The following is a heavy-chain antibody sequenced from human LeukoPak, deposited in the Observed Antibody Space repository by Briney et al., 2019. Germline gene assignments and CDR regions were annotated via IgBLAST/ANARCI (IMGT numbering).Heavy chain of an antibody. Sequence: GGSLRLSCAAYQLTFSSYCMTWVRHGPGKGLEWVATINKDGTEKYYVDSVKGRFTISRDNVENSLYLHMDSLRAEDTAVYYCTRGGRSTSYYWQYWGQGSLVTVSS. CDR3: TRGGRSTSYYWQY. V-gene: IGHV3-7*01. J-gene: IGHJ4*02. CDR2: INKDGTEK. D-gene: IGHD1-26*01. CDR1: QLTFSSYC.